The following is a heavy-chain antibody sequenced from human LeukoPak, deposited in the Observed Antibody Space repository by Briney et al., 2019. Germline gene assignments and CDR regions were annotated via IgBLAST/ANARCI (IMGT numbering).Heavy chain of an antibody. J-gene: IGHJ4*02. Sequence: PSETLSLTCTVSGASISSHYWSWIRQSPGKGLECIGYIYYSGNTEYNPSLKSRVTIAEDMSRKKFSLTLRSVTAADTAVYYCARGGPLVRGEDWGQGTLVIVSS. D-gene: IGHD3-10*01. CDR3: ARGGPLVRGED. V-gene: IGHV4-59*08. CDR2: IYYSGNT. CDR1: GASISSHY.